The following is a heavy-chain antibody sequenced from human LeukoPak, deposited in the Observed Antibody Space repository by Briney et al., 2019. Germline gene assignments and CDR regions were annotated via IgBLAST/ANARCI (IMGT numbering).Heavy chain of an antibody. D-gene: IGHD1-1*01. V-gene: IGHV4-4*07. J-gene: IGHJ6*03. CDR2: IYTSGST. Sequence: SETLSLTCTVSGGSISSYYWSWIRQPAGKGLEWIGRIYTSGSTNHNPSLKSRVTMSVDTSKNQFSLKLSSVTAADTAVYYCARVAGTTYYSYYMDVWGKGTTVTVSS. CDR3: ARVAGTTYYSYYMDV. CDR1: GGSISSYY.